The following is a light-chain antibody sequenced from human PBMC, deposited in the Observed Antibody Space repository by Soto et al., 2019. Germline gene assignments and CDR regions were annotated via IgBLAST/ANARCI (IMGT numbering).Light chain of an antibody. CDR2: GAS. CDR3: QQYDIWPPT. CDR1: QSVSTN. J-gene: IGKJ1*01. V-gene: IGKV3-15*01. Sequence: MTQSPSSLSPSVGDRVTLSCRASQSVSTNLAWFQQKPGQTPRLLFNGASTRATGIPARFTGSGSGTEFILTISSLQSEDFAVYYCQQYDIWPPTFGQGTKVDI.